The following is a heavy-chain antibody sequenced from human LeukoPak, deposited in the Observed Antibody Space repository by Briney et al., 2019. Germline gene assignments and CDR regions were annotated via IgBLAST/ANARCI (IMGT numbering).Heavy chain of an antibody. Sequence: ASVKVSCKASGYTFTGYYMHGVRQPPAQELAGVGCINPNSGGKNYAQKYQGRVTMNRDTSISTAYMELSRLRSDDTAVYYCARVAVGATYNWFGPWGQGTLVTVSS. CDR1: GYTFTGYY. D-gene: IGHD1-26*01. V-gene: IGHV1-2*02. CDR3: ARVAVGATYNWFGP. J-gene: IGHJ5*02. CDR2: INPNSGGK.